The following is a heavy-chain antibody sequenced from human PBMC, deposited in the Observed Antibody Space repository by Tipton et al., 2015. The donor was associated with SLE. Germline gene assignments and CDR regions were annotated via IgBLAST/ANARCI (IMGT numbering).Heavy chain of an antibody. CDR1: GGTFSSYT. D-gene: IGHD5-18*01. V-gene: IGHV1-69*09. J-gene: IGHJ4*02. CDR3: ARDESGFSYGYDY. CDR2: IIPILGIA. Sequence: QLVQSGAGVKKPGSSVKVSCKASGGTFSSYTITWVRQAPGQGLKWMGRIIPILGIANYAQKFQGRVTITADKSTSTAYMELSSLRSEDTAVYYCARDESGFSYGYDYWGQGTLVTVSS.